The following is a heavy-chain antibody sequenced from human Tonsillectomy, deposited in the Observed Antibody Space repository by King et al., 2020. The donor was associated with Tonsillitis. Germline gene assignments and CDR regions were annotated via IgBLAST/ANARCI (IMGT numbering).Heavy chain of an antibody. V-gene: IGHV4-34*01. Sequence: VQLQQWGAGLLKPSETLSLTCAVYGGSFSGYYWSWIRQSPGKGLEWVGETNHSGSTNYNPSLKSRVTISVDRSRNHFPLKQSSVTAADTAVYYCARGGYTYAYRNDAFDIWGQGTMVTVSS. J-gene: IGHJ3*02. CDR2: TNHSGST. D-gene: IGHD3-16*01. CDR3: ARGGYTYAYRNDAFDI. CDR1: GGSFSGYY.